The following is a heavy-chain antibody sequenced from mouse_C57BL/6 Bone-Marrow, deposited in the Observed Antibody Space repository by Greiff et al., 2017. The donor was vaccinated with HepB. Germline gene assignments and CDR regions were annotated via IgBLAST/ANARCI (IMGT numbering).Heavy chain of an antibody. CDR3: GRGGYYEYDGFAD. CDR1: GYTFTSYW. Sequence: QVQLQQPGAELVKPGASVKMSCKASGYTFTSYWITWVKQRPGQGLEWIGDIYPGSGSTNYNEKFKSKATLTVDTSSRTAYMQLSSLTSEDSAVYYCGRGGYYEYDGFADWGQGTLVTVSA. V-gene: IGHV1-55*01. CDR2: IYPGSGST. J-gene: IGHJ3*01. D-gene: IGHD2-4*01.